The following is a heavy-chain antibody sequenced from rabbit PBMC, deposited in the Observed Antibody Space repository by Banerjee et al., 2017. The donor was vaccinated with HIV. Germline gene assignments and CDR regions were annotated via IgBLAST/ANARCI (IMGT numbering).Heavy chain of an antibody. D-gene: IGHD1-1*01. J-gene: IGHJ3*01. CDR2: IAVASGST. CDR3: ARDPADDFYIYNL. V-gene: IGHV1S40*01. Sequence: QSLEESGGDLVKPGASLTLTCKASGIDFSSYYYMRWVRQAPGKGLEWIACIAVASGSTWYASWAKGRFTVSKTSSTTVTLQMTSLTAADTATYFCARDPADDFYIYNLWGQGTLVTVS. CDR1: GIDFSSYYY.